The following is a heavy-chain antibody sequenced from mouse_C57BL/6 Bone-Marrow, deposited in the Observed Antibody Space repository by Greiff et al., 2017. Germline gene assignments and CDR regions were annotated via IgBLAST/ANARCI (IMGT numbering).Heavy chain of an antibody. CDR2: ISTGSGGT. CDR1: GYAFTNYS. J-gene: IGHJ2*01. D-gene: IGHD1-1*01. V-gene: IGHV1-54*01. Sequence: VQLQQSGAELVRPGTSVKVSCKASGYAFTNYSIEWVKQRHAQGLEWIGVISTGSGGTNYNQKFKGKATLTADKSSSTAYMQLSRLTSEDSAVYLCARSGVSTVEFDYWGQGTTLTVS. CDR3: ARSGVSTVEFDY.